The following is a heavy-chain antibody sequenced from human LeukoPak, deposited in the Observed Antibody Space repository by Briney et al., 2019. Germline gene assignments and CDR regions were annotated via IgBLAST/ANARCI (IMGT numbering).Heavy chain of an antibody. D-gene: IGHD2-2*02. J-gene: IGHJ5*02. Sequence: PSETLSLTCAVYGGSFSGYYWSWIRQPPGKGLEWIGEINHSGSTNYNPSLKSRVTISVDTSKNQFSLKLSSVTAADTAVYYCARLQIVPAAIRISRAYDPWGQGTLVTVSS. CDR1: GGSFSGYY. CDR3: ARLQIVPAAIRISRAYDP. V-gene: IGHV4-34*01. CDR2: INHSGST.